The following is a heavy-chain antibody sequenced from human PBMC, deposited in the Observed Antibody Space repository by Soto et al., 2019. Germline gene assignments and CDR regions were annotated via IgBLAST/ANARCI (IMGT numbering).Heavy chain of an antibody. CDR1: GFTFSSYE. CDR3: ASLTAAPLVGFDP. CDR2: ISSSGSTI. Sequence: EVQLVESGGCLVQPGGSLRLSCAASGFTFSSYEMNWVRQAPGKGLEWDSYISSSGSTIYYADSVKGRFTISRDNAKNSLYLQMNNLRAEDTAVYYCASLTAAPLVGFDPWGQGTLVTVSS. D-gene: IGHD6-13*01. J-gene: IGHJ5*02. V-gene: IGHV3-48*03.